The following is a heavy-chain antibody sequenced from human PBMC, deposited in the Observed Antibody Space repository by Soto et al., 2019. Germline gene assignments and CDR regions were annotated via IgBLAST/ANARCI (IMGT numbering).Heavy chain of an antibody. Sequence: PGGSLRLSCAASGFTFSSYAVHWVRQAPGKGLEWVAVISYDGSNKYYADSVKGRFTISRDNSKNTLYLQMNSLRAEDTAVYYCARDDYGDYIFCMGVWGQGTTVTVSS. J-gene: IGHJ6*02. CDR1: GFTFSSYA. D-gene: IGHD4-17*01. V-gene: IGHV3-30-3*01. CDR3: ARDDYGDYIFCMGV. CDR2: ISYDGSNK.